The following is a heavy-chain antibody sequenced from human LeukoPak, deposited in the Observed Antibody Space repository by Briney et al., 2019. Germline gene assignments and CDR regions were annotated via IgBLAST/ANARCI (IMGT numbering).Heavy chain of an antibody. CDR1: GGSFSGYY. J-gene: IGHJ4*02. Sequence: KPSETLSLSCGVYGGSFSGYYWSWIRQPPGKGLEWIGEINPRGSTNYNPSLKSRVTLSADTSKNQFSLTLNSVTAADTAVYSCARRRLGYYFDYWGQGTLVTVSS. V-gene: IGHV4-34*01. CDR3: ARRRLGYYFDY. CDR2: INPRGST. D-gene: IGHD5-24*01.